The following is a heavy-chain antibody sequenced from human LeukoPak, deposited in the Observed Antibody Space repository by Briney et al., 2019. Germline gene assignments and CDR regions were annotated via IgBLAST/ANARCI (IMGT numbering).Heavy chain of an antibody. CDR3: ARDIIAAATDP. Sequence: GGSLRLSCAASGFTFSSYGMHWVRQAPGKGLEWVAFIRSDGSNKYYADSVEGRFTISRDNAKNSLYLQMNSLRAEDTAVYYCARDIIAAATDPWGQGTLVTVSS. D-gene: IGHD6-13*01. CDR1: GFTFSSYG. J-gene: IGHJ5*02. CDR2: IRSDGSNK. V-gene: IGHV3-30*02.